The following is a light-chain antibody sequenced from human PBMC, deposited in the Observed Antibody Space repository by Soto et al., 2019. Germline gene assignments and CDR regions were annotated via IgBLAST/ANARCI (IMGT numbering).Light chain of an antibody. CDR2: DAS. CDR3: QQFHSYPIT. V-gene: IGKV1-13*02. Sequence: AIQLTQSPSSLSASVGDRVTITCRASQGISSALAWYQQKPGKAPKLLIYDASSLESGVPSRFSGRGSGTDFTLTISSLQPEDFATYYCQQFHSYPITFGQGTRLEIK. J-gene: IGKJ5*01. CDR1: QGISSA.